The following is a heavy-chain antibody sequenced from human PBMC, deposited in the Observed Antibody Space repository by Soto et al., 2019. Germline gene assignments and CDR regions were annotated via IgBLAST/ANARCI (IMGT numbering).Heavy chain of an antibody. CDR3: ARAGRITIFSTGYPLNAFDI. J-gene: IGHJ3*02. V-gene: IGHV3-7*01. CDR2: IKQDGSEK. CDR1: GFTFSSYW. D-gene: IGHD3-9*01. Sequence: EVQLVESGGGLVQPGGSLRLSCAASGFTFSSYWMSWVRQAPGKGLEWVANIKQDGSEKYYVDSVKGRFTISRDNAKNSLYLQMNSLRAEDTAVYYCARAGRITIFSTGYPLNAFDIWGQGTMVTVCS.